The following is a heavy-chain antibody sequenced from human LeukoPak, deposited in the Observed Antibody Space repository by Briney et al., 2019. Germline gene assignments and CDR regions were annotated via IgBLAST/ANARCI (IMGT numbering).Heavy chain of an antibody. CDR3: ARNVEAIKYDRYYYYMDV. CDR2: MNPNSGNT. D-gene: IGHD1-1*01. CDR1: GYTFTSYD. Sequence: ASVKVSCKASGYTFTSYDINWVRQATGQGLEWMGRMNPNSGNTGYAQKFQGRVTMTRNTSISTAYMELSSLRSEDTAVYYCARNVEAIKYDRYYYYMDVWGKGTTVTVSS. V-gene: IGHV1-8*01. J-gene: IGHJ6*03.